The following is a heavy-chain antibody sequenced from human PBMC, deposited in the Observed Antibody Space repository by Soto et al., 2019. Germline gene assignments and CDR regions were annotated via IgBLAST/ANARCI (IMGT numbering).Heavy chain of an antibody. CDR2: IYPGDSDT. CDR1: GYSFTSYW. J-gene: IGHJ4*02. D-gene: IGHD3-16*02. V-gene: IGHV5-51*01. Sequence: EVQLVQSGAEVKKPGESLKISCKGSGYSFTSYWIGWVRQMPGKGLEWMGIIYPGDSDTRYSPSFQGQVTISADKSISTAYLQWSSLKASDTAMYYCARHPPRLWGSYRPADYWGQGTLVTVSS. CDR3: ARHPPRLWGSYRPADY.